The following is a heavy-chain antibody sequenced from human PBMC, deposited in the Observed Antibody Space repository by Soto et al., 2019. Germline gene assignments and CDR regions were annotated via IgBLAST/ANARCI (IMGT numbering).Heavy chain of an antibody. Sequence: EVQLLESGGGLVQPGGSLRLSCAASEFTFSSYAMSWVRQAPGKGLEWVSGISGSGGTKYHADSVKGRFTISRDNSKNTLYLQMNSLRAEDTALYYCAKDRLGATPYFFDYWGQGTLVTVSS. CDR3: AKDRLGATPYFFDY. V-gene: IGHV3-23*01. CDR2: ISGSGGTK. D-gene: IGHD1-26*01. CDR1: EFTFSSYA. J-gene: IGHJ4*02.